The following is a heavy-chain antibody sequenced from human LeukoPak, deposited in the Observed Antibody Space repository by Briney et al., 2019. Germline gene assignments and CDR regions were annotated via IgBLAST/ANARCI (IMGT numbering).Heavy chain of an antibody. J-gene: IGHJ4*02. CDR3: ATLLYGDYVQPYYFDY. V-gene: IGHV3-33*01. CDR1: GFTFSSYG. D-gene: IGHD4-17*01. Sequence: PGGSLRLSCAASGFTFSSYGMHWVRQAPGKGLEWVAVIWYDGSNKYYADSVKGRFTISRDNSKNTLYLQMNSLRAEDTAVYYCATLLYGDYVQPYYFDYWGQGTLVTVSS. CDR2: IWYDGSNK.